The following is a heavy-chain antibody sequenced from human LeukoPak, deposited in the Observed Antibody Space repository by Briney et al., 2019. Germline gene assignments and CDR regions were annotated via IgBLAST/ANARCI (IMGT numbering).Heavy chain of an antibody. V-gene: IGHV4-30-2*01. J-gene: IGHJ4*02. Sequence: SQTLSLTCAVSGGSISSGGYSWSWIRQPPGKGLEWIGYIYHSGSTYYNPSFKSRVTISVDRSKNQFSLKLSSVTAADTAVYYCARASYSFYGGSLDYWGQGTLVTVSS. CDR3: ARASYSFYGGSLDY. D-gene: IGHD4-23*01. CDR2: IYHSGST. CDR1: GGSISSGGYS.